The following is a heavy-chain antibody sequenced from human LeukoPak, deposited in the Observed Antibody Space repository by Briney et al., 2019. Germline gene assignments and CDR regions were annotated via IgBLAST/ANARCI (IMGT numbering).Heavy chain of an antibody. D-gene: IGHD4-17*01. CDR3: ARDGRYGDYGGYYGMDV. CDR1: GFTFSSYL. J-gene: IGHJ6*04. CDR2: INSDGSST. V-gene: IGHV3-74*01. Sequence: GGSLRLSCAASGFTFSSYLMRWVRQAPGRGLVWVSRINSDGSSTSYADSVKGRFTISRDNAKNTLYLQMNSLRAEDTAVYYCARDGRYGDYGGYYGMDVWGKGTTVTVSS.